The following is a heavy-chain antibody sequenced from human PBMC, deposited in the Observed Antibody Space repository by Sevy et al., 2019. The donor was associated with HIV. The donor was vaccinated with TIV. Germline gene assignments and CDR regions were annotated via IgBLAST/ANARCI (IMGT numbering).Heavy chain of an antibody. Sequence: GGSLRLACAASGFAFNSYTMNWVRQAPGKGLEWVSSITSGSTYIYYADSVKGRFTISRDNAKNSLYLQMNSLRAEDTAVYYCARDGGCSSTSCLLYFDYWAQGSLVTVSS. CDR1: GFAFNSYT. V-gene: IGHV3-21*01. CDR2: ITSGSTYI. CDR3: ARDGGCSSTSCLLYFDY. D-gene: IGHD2-2*01. J-gene: IGHJ4*02.